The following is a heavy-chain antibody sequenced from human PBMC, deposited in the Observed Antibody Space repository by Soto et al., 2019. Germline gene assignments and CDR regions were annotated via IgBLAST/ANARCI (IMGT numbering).Heavy chain of an antibody. CDR2: ISTGGLTI. D-gene: IGHD3-3*01. CDR3: ARQLRDFDY. CDR1: GFKFSDYS. V-gene: IGHV3-48*02. J-gene: IGHJ4*02. Sequence: RGSLGLSCATSGFKFSDYSMIWVRQAPGKGLEWISYISTGGLTIFYADSVKGRFSISRDNAKNSVYLQLTRLRDDDTAVYYCARQLRDFDYWGQGTLVTVTS.